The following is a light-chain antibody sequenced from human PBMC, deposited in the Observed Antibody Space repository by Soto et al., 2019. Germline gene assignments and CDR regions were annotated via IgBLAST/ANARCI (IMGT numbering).Light chain of an antibody. CDR1: SSDVGGYNY. CDR3: CSYAGSYNVV. Sequence: QCLRSHPRSVSWSPGQSVTIACTGTSSDVGGYNYVSWYHQHPGKAPKLMIYDVSKRPSGVPDRFSGSKSGNTASLTISGLQAEDEADYYCCSYAGSYNVVFGGGTKVTAL. V-gene: IGLV2-11*01. J-gene: IGLJ2*01. CDR2: DVS.